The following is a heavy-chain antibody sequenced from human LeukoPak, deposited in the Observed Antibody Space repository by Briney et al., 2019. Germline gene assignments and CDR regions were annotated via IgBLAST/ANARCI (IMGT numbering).Heavy chain of an antibody. CDR1: GGSISSSSYY. J-gene: IGHJ5*02. CDR3: ARGPRFDP. CDR2: IYYSGST. Sequence: KPSETLSLTCTVSGGSISSSSYYWGWIRQPPGKGLEWIGYIYYSGSTNYNPSLKSRVTISVDTSKNQFSLKLSSVTAADTAVYYCARGPRFDPWGQGTLVTVSS. V-gene: IGHV4-61*05.